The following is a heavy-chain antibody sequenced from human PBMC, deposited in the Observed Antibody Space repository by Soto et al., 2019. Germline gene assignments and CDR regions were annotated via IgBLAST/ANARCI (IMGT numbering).Heavy chain of an antibody. CDR1: GFTFSSYA. D-gene: IGHD2-21*02. Sequence: GGSLRLSCAASGFTFSSYAMHWVRQAPGKGLEWVAVISYDGSNKYYADSVKGRFTISRDNSKNTLYLQMNSLRAEDTAVYYCARGPNIVVVTAKGDDAFDIWGQGTMVTVSS. CDR3: ARGPNIVVVTAKGDDAFDI. J-gene: IGHJ3*02. V-gene: IGHV3-30-3*01. CDR2: ISYDGSNK.